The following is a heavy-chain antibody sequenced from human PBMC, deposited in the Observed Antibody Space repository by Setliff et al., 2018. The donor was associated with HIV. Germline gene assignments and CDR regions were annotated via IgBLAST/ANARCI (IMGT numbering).Heavy chain of an antibody. D-gene: IGHD5-12*01. V-gene: IGHV5-51*01. CDR3: SRIPGTWLQSFWERWPYYFDY. CDR1: GYIFTNYW. J-gene: IGHJ4*02. Sequence: PGESLKISCKGSGYIFTNYWIAWVRQMPGKGLEWMGCISPSDSDTRYSPSFQGQVTISADKSISTAYLQWTRLQASDTAMYYCSRIPGTWLQSFWERWPYYFDYWGPGTLVTVSS. CDR2: ISPSDSDT.